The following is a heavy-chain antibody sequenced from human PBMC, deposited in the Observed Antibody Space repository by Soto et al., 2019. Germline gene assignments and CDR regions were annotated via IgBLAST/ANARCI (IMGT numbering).Heavy chain of an antibody. CDR1: GGTFSSYT. Sequence: SVKVSCKASGGTFSSYTISWVRQAPGQGLEWMGRIIPILGIANYAQKFQGRVTITADKSTSTAYMELSSLRSEDTAVYYCAREGRYCSGGSCYPDIWGQGTMVTVS. V-gene: IGHV1-69*04. CDR2: IIPILGIA. J-gene: IGHJ3*02. CDR3: AREGRYCSGGSCYPDI. D-gene: IGHD2-15*01.